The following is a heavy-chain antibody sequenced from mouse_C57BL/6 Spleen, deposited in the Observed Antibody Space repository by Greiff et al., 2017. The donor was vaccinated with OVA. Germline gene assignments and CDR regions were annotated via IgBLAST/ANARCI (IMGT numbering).Heavy chain of an antibody. CDR1: GYAFSSYW. CDR3: ARGFHYGSSSYYFDY. J-gene: IGHJ2*01. Sequence: SGAELVKPGASVKISCKASGYAFSSYWMNWVKQRPGKGLEWIGQIYPGDGDTNYNGKFKGKATLTADKSSSTAYMQLSSLTSEDSAVYFCARGFHYGSSSYYFDYWGQGTTLTVSS. V-gene: IGHV1-80*01. D-gene: IGHD1-1*01. CDR2: IYPGDGDT.